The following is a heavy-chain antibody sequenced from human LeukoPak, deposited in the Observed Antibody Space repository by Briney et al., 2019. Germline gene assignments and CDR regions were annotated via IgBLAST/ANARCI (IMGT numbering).Heavy chain of an antibody. J-gene: IGHJ4*02. CDR3: ARGGDFWSSIHGVGYFDY. CDR1: GGSISSHY. Sequence: PSETLSLTCTVSGGSISSHYWSWIRQPPGKGLEWIGYIYYSGSTNYNPSLKSRVTISVDTSKNQFSLKLSSVTAADTAVYYCARGGDFWSSIHGVGYFDYWGQGTLVTVSS. D-gene: IGHD3-3*01. V-gene: IGHV4-59*11. CDR2: IYYSGST.